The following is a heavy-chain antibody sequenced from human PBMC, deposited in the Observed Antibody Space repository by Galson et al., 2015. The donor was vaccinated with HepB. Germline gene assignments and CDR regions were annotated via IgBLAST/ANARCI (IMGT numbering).Heavy chain of an antibody. J-gene: IGHJ6*02. Sequence: SLRLSCAASGITFSSYSMNWVRQAPGKGLEWVLFITSTSSYIYYADSVEGRSTISRDNAKNSLYLQMNSLRAEDTAVYYCVRDLGSSGTYYNEFFYYYYGMDVWGQGTTVTVSS. V-gene: IGHV3-21*01. CDR1: GITFSSYS. D-gene: IGHD3-10*01. CDR2: ITSTSSYI. CDR3: VRDLGSSGTYYNEFFYYYYGMDV.